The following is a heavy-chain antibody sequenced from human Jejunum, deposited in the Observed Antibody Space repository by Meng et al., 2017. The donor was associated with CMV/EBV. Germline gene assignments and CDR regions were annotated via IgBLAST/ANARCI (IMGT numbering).Heavy chain of an antibody. J-gene: IGHJ4*02. V-gene: IGHV4-30-4*01. D-gene: IGHD1-14*01. CDR1: GDSNSSGGSC. Sequence: VSGDSNSSGGSCWSWIRQPPGKGLEWIGYIYESGSTSYNPSLESRVTISVDTSKNQFSLKVMSVTAADTAVYYCAREGTNSYYFDYWGQGTLVTVSS. CDR2: IYESGST. CDR3: AREGTNSYYFDY.